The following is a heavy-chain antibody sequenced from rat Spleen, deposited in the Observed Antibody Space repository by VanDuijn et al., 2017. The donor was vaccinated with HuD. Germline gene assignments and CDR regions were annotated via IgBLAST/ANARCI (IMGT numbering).Heavy chain of an antibody. V-gene: IGHV2S1*01. CDR1: GFSLTSYH. Sequence: QVHLKESGPGLVQPSQTLSLTCTVSGFSLTSYHVSWVRQPPGKGLEWMGTIWAGGNTNYNSAVQSRLSISRDTSKNQVFLKMNSLQTDDTGTYYCTRDHMMVVIRDWGQGVMVTVSS. CDR2: IWAGGNT. J-gene: IGHJ2*01. CDR3: TRDHMMVVIRD. D-gene: IGHD1-12*02.